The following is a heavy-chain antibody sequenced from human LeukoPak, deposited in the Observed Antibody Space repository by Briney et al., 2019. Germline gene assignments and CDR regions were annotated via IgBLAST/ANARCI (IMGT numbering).Heavy chain of an antibody. D-gene: IGHD1-26*01. V-gene: IGHV4-38-2*01. CDR1: GYSISSGYY. CDR2: IYHSGST. Sequence: PSETLSLTCAVAGYSISSGYYWGWIWQPPGKGLEWIGSIYHSGSTYYNPSLKSRVTIPVDTSKNQFSLKLSSVTAADTAMYYCARHRYGGTRGYFDYWGQGALVPVSS. J-gene: IGHJ4*02. CDR3: ARHRYGGTRGYFDY.